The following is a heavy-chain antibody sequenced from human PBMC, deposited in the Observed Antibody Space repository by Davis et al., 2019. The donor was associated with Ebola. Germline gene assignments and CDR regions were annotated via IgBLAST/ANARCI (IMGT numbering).Heavy chain of an antibody. CDR2: ISSSGSTI. J-gene: IGHJ4*02. CDR1: GFTFSSYS. CDR3: AKVGSGWYLDY. V-gene: IGHV3-48*04. D-gene: IGHD6-19*01. Sequence: GGSLRLSCAASGFTFSSYSMNWVRQAPGKGLEWVSYISSSGSTIYYADSVKGRFTISRDNAKNSLYLQMNSLRAEDTAVYYCAKVGSGWYLDYWGQGTLVTVSS.